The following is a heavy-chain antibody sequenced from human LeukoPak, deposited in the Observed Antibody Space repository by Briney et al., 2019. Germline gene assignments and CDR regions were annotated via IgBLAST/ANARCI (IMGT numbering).Heavy chain of an antibody. Sequence: GGSPRLYCAASGFTFSSYWMSWVRQAPGKRLEWVANIKQDGSEKYYVDSVKGRFTISRDNAKNSLYLQMNSLRAEDTAVYYCAREVYGYSSSWFPYWGQGTLVTVSS. CDR1: GFTFSSYW. CDR2: IKQDGSEK. CDR3: AREVYGYSSSWFPY. D-gene: IGHD6-13*01. V-gene: IGHV3-7*01. J-gene: IGHJ4*02.